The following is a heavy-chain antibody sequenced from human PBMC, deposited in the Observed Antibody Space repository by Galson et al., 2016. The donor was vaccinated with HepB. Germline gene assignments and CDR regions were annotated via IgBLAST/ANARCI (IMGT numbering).Heavy chain of an antibody. CDR3: AKEHGSGWYWYFDL. Sequence: SLRLSCAASGFTFSSYAMSWVRQAPGKGLEWVSGISGSGGNTYYADSVKGRFTLSRDNFKNTLYLQMNSLRAEETAIYYGAKEHGSGWYWYFDLWGRGALVTVSS. D-gene: IGHD6-19*01. CDR1: GFTFSSYA. CDR2: ISGSGGNT. J-gene: IGHJ2*01. V-gene: IGHV3-23*01.